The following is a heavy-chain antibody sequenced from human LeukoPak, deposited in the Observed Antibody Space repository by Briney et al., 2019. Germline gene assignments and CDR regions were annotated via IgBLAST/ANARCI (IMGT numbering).Heavy chain of an antibody. CDR1: GFIFSNYA. V-gene: IGHV3-23*01. D-gene: IGHD2-8*01. CDR3: AKDPNGDYIGAFDA. Sequence: GGSLRLSCAASGFIFSNYAMTWVRQAPGKGLEWVSSITGNSGTTKYADSVKGRFTMSRDNSRNTLYLQMDSLRAEDTAVYYCAKDPNGDYIGAFDAWGPGTMVSVSS. J-gene: IGHJ3*01. CDR2: ITGNSGTT.